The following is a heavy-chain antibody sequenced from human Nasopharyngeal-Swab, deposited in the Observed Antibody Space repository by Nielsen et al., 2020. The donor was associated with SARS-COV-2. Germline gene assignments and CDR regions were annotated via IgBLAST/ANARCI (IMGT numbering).Heavy chain of an antibody. V-gene: IGHV4-34*01. CDR1: GGSFSGYY. Sequence: GSLRLSCAVYGGSFSGYYWSWIRQPPGKGLEWIGEINHSGSTNYNPSPKSRVTISVDTSKNQFSLKLSAVTAADTAVYYCARSRITIFGVVASFYYYYGMDVWGQGTTVTVSS. CDR3: ARSRITIFGVVASFYYYYGMDV. J-gene: IGHJ6*02. CDR2: INHSGST. D-gene: IGHD3-3*01.